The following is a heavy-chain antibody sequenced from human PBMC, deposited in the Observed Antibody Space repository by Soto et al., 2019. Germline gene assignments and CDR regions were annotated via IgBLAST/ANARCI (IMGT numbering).Heavy chain of an antibody. Sequence: GGSLRLSCVASGFTFSSYGMHWVRQAPGKGLEWVTVISYEGSNKYYADSVKGRFAISRDNSKNTLYLQMNSLRAEDTAVYYCARGDIVVVTAMGYFDLRGRRTPVTVSS. J-gene: IGHJ2*01. D-gene: IGHD2-21*02. CDR1: GFTFSSYG. CDR2: ISYEGSNK. V-gene: IGHV3-30*03. CDR3: ARGDIVVVTAMGYFDL.